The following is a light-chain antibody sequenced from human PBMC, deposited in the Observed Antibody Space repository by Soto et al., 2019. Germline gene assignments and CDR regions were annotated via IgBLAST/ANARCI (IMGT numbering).Light chain of an antibody. CDR1: QNVNSR. CDR2: DAF. Sequence: EKVMTQSPATLSVSPGERATLSCRASQNVNSRLAWYQQKPGQAPRLLIYDAFTRATGIPDRFSGSTSGTKFTLTISSVQSEDSAVYYCQQYDDWPLTFGGGTKVEIK. CDR3: QQYDDWPLT. J-gene: IGKJ4*01. V-gene: IGKV3-15*01.